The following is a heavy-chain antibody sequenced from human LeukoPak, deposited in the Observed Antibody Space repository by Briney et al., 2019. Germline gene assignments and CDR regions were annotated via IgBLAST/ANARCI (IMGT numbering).Heavy chain of an antibody. D-gene: IGHD1-26*01. CDR1: GFTFSSYS. J-gene: IGHJ4*02. CDR2: ISSSSSYI. Sequence: AGGSLRLSCAASGFTFSSYSMNWVRQAPGKGLEWASSISSSSSYIYYADSVKGRFTISRDNAKNSLYLQMNSLRAEDTALYYCASGGIYYGAAFDFWGQGTLVTVSS. V-gene: IGHV3-21*04. CDR3: ASGGIYYGAAFDF.